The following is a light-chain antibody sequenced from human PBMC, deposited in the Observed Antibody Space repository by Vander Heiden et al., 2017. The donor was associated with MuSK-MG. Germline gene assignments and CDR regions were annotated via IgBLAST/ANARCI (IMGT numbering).Light chain of an antibody. CDR1: TSNIGAGYD. CDR3: QYYDSRLSGVV. V-gene: IGLV1-40*01. CDR2: CNS. J-gene: IGLJ2*01. Sequence: QSVLTQPPSVSGSQGRMATIACPGRTSNIGAGYDVHWYHQLPGTAPKLLIVCNSNRPSGVPDRFSCSKSGTYDSLTITGLQAEEEAEDDCQYYDSRLSGVVFGGGTKLTVL.